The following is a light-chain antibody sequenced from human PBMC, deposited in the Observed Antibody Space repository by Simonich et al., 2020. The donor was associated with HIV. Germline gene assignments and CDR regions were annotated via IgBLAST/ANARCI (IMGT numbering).Light chain of an antibody. CDR3: QQSYSSPWT. CDR1: QSISSY. CDR2: AAS. V-gene: IGKV1-39*01. J-gene: IGKJ1*01. Sequence: DIQMTQSPSSLSASVGDRVTITCRASQSISSYLNWYQQKPGKAPKVLIYAASSLQSVVPSRFSGSGSGTDFTLTISSLQPEDFATYYCQQSYSSPWTFGQGTKVEIK.